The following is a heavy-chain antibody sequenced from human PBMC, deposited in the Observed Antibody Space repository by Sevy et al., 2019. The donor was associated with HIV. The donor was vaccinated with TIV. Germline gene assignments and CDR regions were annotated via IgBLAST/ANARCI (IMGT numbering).Heavy chain of an antibody. CDR1: GYTFTGYY. CDR3: ARDGSGSYYKYYYYYYYMDV. Sequence: ASVKVSCKASGYTFTGYYMHWVRQAPGQGLEWMGWINPNSGGTNYAQKFQGRVTMTRDTSISTAYMELSRLRSDDTAVYYCARDGSGSYYKYYYYYYYMDVWAKGPRSPSP. D-gene: IGHD3-10*01. V-gene: IGHV1-2*02. CDR2: INPNSGGT. J-gene: IGHJ6*03.